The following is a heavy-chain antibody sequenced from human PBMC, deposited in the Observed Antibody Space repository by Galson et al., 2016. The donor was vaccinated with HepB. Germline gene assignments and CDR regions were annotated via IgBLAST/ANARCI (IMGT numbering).Heavy chain of an antibody. Sequence: SETLSLTCAVSGGPITSSTWWSWVRQPPGKGLEWIGEISLGGTTNYNPSLKSRVTISLDKSMGQFSLVLTSVTAADTAVYYCARDRGGFSYAYDYWGPGTLVTVSS. CDR2: ISLGGTT. D-gene: IGHD3-16*01. J-gene: IGHJ4*02. V-gene: IGHV4-4*02. CDR1: GGPITSSTW. CDR3: ARDRGGFSYAYDY.